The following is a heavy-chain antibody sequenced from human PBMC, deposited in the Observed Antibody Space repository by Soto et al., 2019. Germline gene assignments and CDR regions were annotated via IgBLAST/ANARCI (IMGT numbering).Heavy chain of an antibody. J-gene: IGHJ4*02. V-gene: IGHV3-72*01. CDR3: ARISSGWYYFDY. CDR1: GFPFSDHY. D-gene: IGHD6-19*01. CDR2: TRNKANSYTT. Sequence: GGSLRLSCAASGFPFSDHYMDWVRPAPGKGLEWVGRTRNKANSYTTEYAASVKGRFTISRDDSKNSLYLQMNSLKTEDTAVYYCARISSGWYYFDYWGQGTLVTVSS.